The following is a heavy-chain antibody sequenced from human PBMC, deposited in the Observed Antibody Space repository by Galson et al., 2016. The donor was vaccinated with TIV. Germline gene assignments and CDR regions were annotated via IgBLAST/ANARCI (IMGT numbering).Heavy chain of an antibody. Sequence: SVKASCKASGYPFSAYYIHWVRQAPGQGLEWMGWINPYSADTNYAQSFQGRVSMTSDTSINTAYMELSRLRPDDTAIFFCARGFNYGFDFYYGMDVWGQGTTVTVSS. CDR2: INPYSADT. CDR3: ARGFNYGFDFYYGMDV. J-gene: IGHJ6*02. D-gene: IGHD5-18*01. CDR1: GYPFSAYY. V-gene: IGHV1-2*02.